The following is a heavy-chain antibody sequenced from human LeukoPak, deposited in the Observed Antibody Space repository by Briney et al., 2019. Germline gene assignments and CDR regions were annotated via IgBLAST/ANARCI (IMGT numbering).Heavy chain of an antibody. D-gene: IGHD4-17*01. J-gene: IGHJ4*02. Sequence: PGGSLRLSCAAFGFTFRNYWMYWVRQAPGKGLVWVSRISGDGRDTRYADSVKGRFTVSRDNAKNTLYLQMNGLRDEDTAVYYCGGYGDYVYWGQGTLVNVSS. V-gene: IGHV3-74*01. CDR2: ISGDGRDT. CDR1: GFTFRNYW. CDR3: GGYGDYVY.